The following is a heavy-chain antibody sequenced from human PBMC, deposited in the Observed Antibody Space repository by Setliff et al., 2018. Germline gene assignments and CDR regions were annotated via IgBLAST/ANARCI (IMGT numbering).Heavy chain of an antibody. Sequence: TGGSLRLSCAASGFTFSSYAMSWVRQAPGKGLEWVANIKQDGSEKYYVDSVKGRFTISRDNAKNSLYLQMNSLRAEDTAVYYCARDGGEYWGQGTLVTV. V-gene: IGHV3-7*01. D-gene: IGHD3-16*01. CDR3: ARDGGEY. CDR1: GFTFSSYA. CDR2: IKQDGSEK. J-gene: IGHJ4*02.